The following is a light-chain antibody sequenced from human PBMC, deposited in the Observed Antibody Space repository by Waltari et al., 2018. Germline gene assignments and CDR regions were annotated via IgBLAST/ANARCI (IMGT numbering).Light chain of an antibody. Sequence: DVVMTQSPLSLPVTLGPPASLSFTSSQSLVHSDGKTYFNWLHKEPGQDPRRLIYKVSNRDSGVPDRFSGSGSGTDFTLTISRVEAEDVGIYYCMQATHLPLTFGQGTRVEIK. CDR1: QSLVHSDGKTY. J-gene: IGKJ1*01. CDR2: KVS. CDR3: MQATHLPLT. V-gene: IGKV2-30*02.